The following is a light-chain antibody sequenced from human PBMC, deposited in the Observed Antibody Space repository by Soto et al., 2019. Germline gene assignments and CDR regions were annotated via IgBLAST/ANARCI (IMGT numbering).Light chain of an antibody. CDR3: ATWDSSLRAYV. V-gene: IGLV1-51*01. CDR2: DYN. CDR1: TSNIGNNY. Sequence: VLTQPPSVSAAPGQKVTISCSGSTSNIGNNYVSWYQHLPGAAPKLLIYDYNRRPSGIPDRFSGSRSGTSATLGITGLQTGDEADYYCATWDSSLRAYVFGTGTKVTVL. J-gene: IGLJ1*01.